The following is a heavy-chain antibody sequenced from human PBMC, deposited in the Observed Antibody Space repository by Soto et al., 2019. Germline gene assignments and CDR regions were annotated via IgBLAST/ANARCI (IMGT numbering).Heavy chain of an antibody. CDR2: IYYSGTT. D-gene: IGHD3-9*01. CDR3: ARHFSVDHFDY. CDR1: GYSISSSNW. J-gene: IGHJ4*02. V-gene: IGHV4-28*01. Sequence: SETLSLTCAVSGYSISSSNWWGWIRQPPGKGLEWIGYIYYSGTTYYNPSLKSRVTTSVDTSKNQFSLKLTSVTAVDTAVYYCARHFSVDHFDYWGQGALVTVSS.